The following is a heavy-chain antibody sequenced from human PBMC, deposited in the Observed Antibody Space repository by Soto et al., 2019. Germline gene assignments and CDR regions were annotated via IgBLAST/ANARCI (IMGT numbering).Heavy chain of an antibody. CDR3: VRGYSEY. Sequence: EIQLVESGGGLVQPGGSLRLSCAASGFTLSSYWMHWVRQVPGQGLVWVSRINTDGSATNYADSVKGRFTMSRDNARNKMYRQMNSLRAEDTAVYYCVRGYSEYWGQGTVCTVSS. D-gene: IGHD1-26*01. V-gene: IGHV3-74*01. J-gene: IGHJ4*02. CDR2: INTDGSAT. CDR1: GFTLSSYW.